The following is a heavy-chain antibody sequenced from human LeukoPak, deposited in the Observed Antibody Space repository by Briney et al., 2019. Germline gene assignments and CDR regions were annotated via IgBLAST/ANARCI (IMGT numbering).Heavy chain of an antibody. CDR1: GFSLSTYD. V-gene: IGHV3-13*01. D-gene: IGHD6-13*01. CDR2: IGSAGDT. Sequence: GGSLRLSCAASGFSLSTYDLHWVRQGIGKGLEWVSGIGSAGDTYYSGSVKGRFTISRENAKNSLYLQMNSLSAGDTAVYYCARESIGTLNFDNWGQGTLVTVSS. J-gene: IGHJ4*02. CDR3: ARESIGTLNFDN.